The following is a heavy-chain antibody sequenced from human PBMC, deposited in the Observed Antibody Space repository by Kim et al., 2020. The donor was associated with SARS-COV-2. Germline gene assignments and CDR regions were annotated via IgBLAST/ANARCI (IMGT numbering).Heavy chain of an antibody. CDR3: ARGGYSSSWDYYYYGMDV. D-gene: IGHD6-13*01. CDR1: GFTFSSYE. J-gene: IGHJ6*02. V-gene: IGHV3-48*03. CDR2: ISSSGSTI. Sequence: GGSLRLSCAASGFTFSSYEMNWVRQAPGKGLEWVSYISSSGSTIYYADSVKGRFTISRDNAKNSLYLQMNSLRAEDTAVYYCARGGYSSSWDYYYYGMDVWGQGITVTVSS.